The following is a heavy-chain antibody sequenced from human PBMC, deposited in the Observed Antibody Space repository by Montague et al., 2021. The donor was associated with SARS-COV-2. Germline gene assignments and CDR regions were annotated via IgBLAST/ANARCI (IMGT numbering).Heavy chain of an antibody. CDR3: ARVFPRWLQFDPYFDY. CDR2: INDSGST. V-gene: IGHV4-59*01. Sequence: LRLSCAASGFTFSDYYMSWIRQPPGKGLEWIGNINDSGSTNYNASFESRVTISVDTTKNQFPLKLSSVTAADTAVYYCARVFPRWLQFDPYFDYWGQGTLVTVSS. CDR1: GFTFSDYY. D-gene: IGHD5-24*01. J-gene: IGHJ4*02.